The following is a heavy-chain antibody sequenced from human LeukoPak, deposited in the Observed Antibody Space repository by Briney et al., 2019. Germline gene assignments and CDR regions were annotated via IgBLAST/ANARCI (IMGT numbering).Heavy chain of an antibody. CDR3: GRHVSNGWDYHYGLDV. CDR2: AYYTGDT. D-gene: IGHD6-19*01. V-gene: IGHV4-39*01. CDR1: GGSVASTGCY. Sequence: SETLSLTCTVSGGSVASTGCYWGWIHQPPGKGLEWIGSAYYTGDTYSTPSLKSRLTISVDTSRNQFALTLSSVTAADTAVYYCGRHVSNGWDYHYGLDVWGQGTTVTVSS. J-gene: IGHJ6*02.